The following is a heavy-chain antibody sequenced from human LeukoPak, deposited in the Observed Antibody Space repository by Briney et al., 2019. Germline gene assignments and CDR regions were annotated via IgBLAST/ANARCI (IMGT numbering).Heavy chain of an antibody. Sequence: ASVKVSCKVSGYTLTELSMHWVRQPPGKGLEWMGGFDLEDGETIYAQKFQGRVTMTEDTSTDTAYMELSSQRSEDTAVYYCATAGSDYYDSSGYPFDYWGQGTLVTVSS. CDR3: ATAGSDYYDSSGYPFDY. CDR2: FDLEDGET. CDR1: GYTLTELS. V-gene: IGHV1-24*01. D-gene: IGHD3-22*01. J-gene: IGHJ4*02.